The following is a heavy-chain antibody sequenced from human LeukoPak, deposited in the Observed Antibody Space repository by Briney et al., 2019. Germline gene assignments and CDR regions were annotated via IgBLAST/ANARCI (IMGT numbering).Heavy chain of an antibody. D-gene: IGHD3-10*01. CDR2: INHSGST. V-gene: IGHV4-34*01. CDR3: ARVGRSSIWFGDRPAFDI. CDR1: GGSFSGYY. Sequence: SETLSLTCAVYGGSFSGYYWTWIRQAPGKGLEWIGEINHSGSTDYNPSLKSRVTISVDTSKNQFSLKLSSVTAADTAIYYCARVGRSSIWFGDRPAFDIWGQGTMVTVSS. J-gene: IGHJ3*02.